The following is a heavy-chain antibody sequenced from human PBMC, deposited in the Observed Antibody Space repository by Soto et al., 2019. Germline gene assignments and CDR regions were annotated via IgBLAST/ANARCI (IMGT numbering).Heavy chain of an antibody. CDR3: ARDMYYYGSGSYYRCFDY. V-gene: IGHV1-18*01. J-gene: IGHJ4*02. D-gene: IGHD3-10*01. CDR1: GYTFTSYG. CDR2: ISAYNGNT. Sequence: QVQLVQSGAEVKKPGASVKVSCKASGYTFTSYGISWVRQAPGQGLEWMGCISAYNGNTNYAQKLQGRVTMTTDTSTSSAYMELRSLRSDDTAVYYCARDMYYYGSGSYYRCFDYWGQGTLVTVSS.